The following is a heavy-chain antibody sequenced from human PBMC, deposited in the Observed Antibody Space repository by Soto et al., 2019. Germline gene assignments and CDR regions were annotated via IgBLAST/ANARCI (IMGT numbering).Heavy chain of an antibody. V-gene: IGHV4-59*01. CDR1: GGSISSYY. J-gene: IGHJ4*02. CDR2: IYYSGSN. Sequence: SETLSLTCTVSGGSISSYYWSWIRQPPGKGLEWIGYIYYSGSNNYNPSLKSRVTISVDTSKNQFSLKLSSVTAADTAVYYCARGDSGSYSWGQGTLGTVCS. CDR3: ARGDSGSYS. D-gene: IGHD1-26*01.